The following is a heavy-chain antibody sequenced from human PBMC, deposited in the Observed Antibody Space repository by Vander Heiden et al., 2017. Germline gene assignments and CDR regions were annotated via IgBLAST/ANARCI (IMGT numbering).Heavy chain of an antibody. J-gene: IGHJ4*02. Sequence: EVQLVESGGDLVQPGGSLRLSCAPSGFTFSNYWMTWVRQAPGKGLEGVANINQDGSITYYLDSMKGRFIISRDNSKSSLYLQLNSLRAEDTAIYYCARIGYSSSSLDYWGQGTLVTVSS. V-gene: IGHV3-7*01. CDR2: INQDGSIT. D-gene: IGHD6-6*01. CDR1: GFTFSNYW. CDR3: ARIGYSSSSLDY.